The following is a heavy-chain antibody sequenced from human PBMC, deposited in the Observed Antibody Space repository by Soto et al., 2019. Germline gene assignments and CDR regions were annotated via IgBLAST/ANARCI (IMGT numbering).Heavy chain of an antibody. CDR2: INHSGST. J-gene: IGHJ5*02. V-gene: IGHV4-34*01. D-gene: IGHD2-15*01. CDR1: DAACSVYY. CDR3: ARELVVVSKNWFDP. Sequence: SNNGSLTCAVYDAACSVYYRTLIRQHPGKGLEWSGEINHSGSTNYNPSLKSRVTISVDTSKNQFSLKLSSVTAADTAVYYCARELVVVSKNWFDPWGQGTLVT.